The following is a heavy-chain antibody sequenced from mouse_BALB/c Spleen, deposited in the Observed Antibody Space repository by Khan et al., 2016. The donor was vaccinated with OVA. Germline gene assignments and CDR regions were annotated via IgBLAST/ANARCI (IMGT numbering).Heavy chain of an antibody. D-gene: IGHD2-10*02. J-gene: IGHJ3*01. V-gene: IGHV1S81*02. CDR2: INPSNGGT. CDR1: GYTFTTYY. CDR3: KRTGYGSPFAY. Sequence: QVQLQQSGAELVKPGASVKLSCKASGYTFTTYYMYWVKQRPGQGLEWIGGINPSNGGTNFNEKFKSKATLTVDKSSRTAYMQLSTLTSEDSAVYYCKRTGYGSPFAYWGQGTLVTVSA.